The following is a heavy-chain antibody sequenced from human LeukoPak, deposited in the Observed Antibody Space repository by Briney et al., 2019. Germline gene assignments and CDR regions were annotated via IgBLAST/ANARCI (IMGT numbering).Heavy chain of an antibody. CDR2: IRYDGSNK. CDR3: AKGYCSGGSCYFFDY. CDR1: GFTFSSYG. J-gene: IGHJ4*02. D-gene: IGHD2-15*01. V-gene: IGHV3-30*02. Sequence: GGSLRLSCAASGFTFSSYGMHWVRQAPDKGLEWVAFIRYDGSNKYYADSVKGRFTISRDNSKNTLYLQMNSLRAEDTAVYYCAKGYCSGGSCYFFDYWGQGTLVTVSS.